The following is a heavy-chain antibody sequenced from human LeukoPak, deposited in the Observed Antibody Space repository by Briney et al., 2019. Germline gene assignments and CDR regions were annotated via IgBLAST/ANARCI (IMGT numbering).Heavy chain of an antibody. D-gene: IGHD3-10*01. J-gene: IGHJ3*02. CDR2: ISSSSSTI. Sequence: GGSLRLSCAASGFTFSSYWMSWVRQAPGKGLEWVSYISSSSSTIYYADSVKGRFTISRDNAKNSLYLQMNSLRDEDTAVYYCARDGMVRGVIIWDAFDIWGQGTMVTVSS. CDR1: GFTFSSYW. CDR3: ARDGMVRGVIIWDAFDI. V-gene: IGHV3-48*02.